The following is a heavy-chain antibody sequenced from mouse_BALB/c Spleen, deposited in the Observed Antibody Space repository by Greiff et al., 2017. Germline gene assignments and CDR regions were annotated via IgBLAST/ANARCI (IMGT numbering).Heavy chain of an antibody. CDR1: GYSFTSYW. D-gene: IGHD1-1*01. Sequence: QVQLKESGPQLVRPGASVKISCKASGYSFTSYWMHWVKQRPGQGLEWIGMIDPSDSETRLNQKFKDKATLTVDKSSSTAYMQLSSPTSEDSAVYYCARDYYGSSGHWGQGTSVTVSS. CDR2: IDPSDSET. V-gene: IGHV1S126*01. J-gene: IGHJ4*01. CDR3: ARDYYGSSGH.